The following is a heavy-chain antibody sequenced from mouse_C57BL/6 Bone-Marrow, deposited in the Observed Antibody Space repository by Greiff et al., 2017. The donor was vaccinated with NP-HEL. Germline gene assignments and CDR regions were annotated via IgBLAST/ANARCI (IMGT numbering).Heavy chain of an antibody. CDR2: IDPNSGGT. Sequence: QVQLQQPGAELVKPGASVKLSCTASGYTFTSYWMHWVKQRPGRGLEWIGRIDPNSGGTKYNEKFKSKATLTVDKPSSTAYMQLSSLTSEDSAVYYCARGDISITTVVAPHFDYWGQGTTLTVSS. J-gene: IGHJ2*01. D-gene: IGHD1-1*01. CDR3: ARGDISITTVVAPHFDY. V-gene: IGHV1-72*01. CDR1: GYTFTSYW.